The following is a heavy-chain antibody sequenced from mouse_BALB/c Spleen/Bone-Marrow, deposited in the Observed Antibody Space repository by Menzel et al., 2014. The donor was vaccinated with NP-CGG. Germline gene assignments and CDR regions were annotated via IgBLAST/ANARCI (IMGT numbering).Heavy chain of an antibody. CDR3: ARRDNAPFAY. J-gene: IGHJ3*01. CDR2: IDPSDSET. D-gene: IGHD1-3*01. V-gene: IGHV1-59*01. CDR1: GYSFTSYW. Sequence: VQLQQSGPQLVRPGASEKISCKASGYSFTSYWMHWVKQRPGLGLEWIGMIDPSDSETKLNQKFKDKATLTVDKSSSTAYLQLSSPTSEDSAVYYCARRDNAPFAYWGQGTLVTVSA.